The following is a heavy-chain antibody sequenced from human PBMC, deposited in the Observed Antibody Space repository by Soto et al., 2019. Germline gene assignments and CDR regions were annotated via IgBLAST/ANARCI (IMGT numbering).Heavy chain of an antibody. CDR2: INHSGST. Sequence: SETLSLTCAVYDGSSNNYYWSWIRQPPGKGLEWIGEINHSGSTNYNASLKSRVTISEDTSKKQFSLELRFVTAADTAVYYCSHYDFWSGDHDAFDIWGQGTMVTVSS. CDR3: SHYDFWSGDHDAFDI. CDR1: DGSSNNYY. D-gene: IGHD3-3*01. J-gene: IGHJ3*02. V-gene: IGHV4-34*01.